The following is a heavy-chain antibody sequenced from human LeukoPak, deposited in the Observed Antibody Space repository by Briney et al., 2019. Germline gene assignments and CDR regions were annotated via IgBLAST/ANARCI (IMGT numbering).Heavy chain of an antibody. V-gene: IGHV1-18*01. CDR2: VSAYNGDT. CDR3: ARGLWFGELDYGMDV. J-gene: IGHJ6*02. CDR1: GYTFTSYG. Sequence: ASVKVSCKASGYTFTSYGISWVRQAPGQGLEWMGWVSAYNGDTNYAQELQGRVTMTTATSTNTAYMELRSLTFDDTAVYYCARGLWFGELDYGMDVWGQGTTVAVSS. D-gene: IGHD3-10*01.